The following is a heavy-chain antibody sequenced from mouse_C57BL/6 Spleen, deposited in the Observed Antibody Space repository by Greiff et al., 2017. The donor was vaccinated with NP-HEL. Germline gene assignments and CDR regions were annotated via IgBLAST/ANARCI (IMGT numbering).Heavy chain of an antibody. J-gene: IGHJ2*01. CDR1: GFTFSDYY. D-gene: IGHD2-4*01. CDR3: ARRGGIKNYFDY. Sequence: EVQLVESGGGLVQPGGSLKLSCAASGFTFSDYYMYWVRQTPEKRLEWVAYISNGGGSTYYPDTVKGRFTISRDNAKNTLYLQMSRLKSEDTAMYYCARRGGIKNYFDYWGQGTTLTVSS. V-gene: IGHV5-12*01. CDR2: ISNGGGST.